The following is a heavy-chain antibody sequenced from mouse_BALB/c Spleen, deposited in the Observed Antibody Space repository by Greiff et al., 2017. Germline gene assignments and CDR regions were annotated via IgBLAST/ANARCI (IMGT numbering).Heavy chain of an antibody. CDR1: GYTFTSYY. CDR3: TRIIYDGYPYFDY. V-gene: IGHV1S81*02. D-gene: IGHD2-3*01. Sequence: QVQLQQPGAELVKPGASVKLSCKASGYTFTSYYMYWVKQRPGQGLEWIGGINPSNGGTNFNEKFKSKATLTVDKSSSTAYMQLSSLTSEDSAVYYCTRIIYDGYPYFDYWGQGTTLTVSS. CDR2: INPSNGGT. J-gene: IGHJ2*01.